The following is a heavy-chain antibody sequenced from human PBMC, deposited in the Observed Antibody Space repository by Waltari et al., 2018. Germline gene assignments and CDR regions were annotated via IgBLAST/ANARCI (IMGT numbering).Heavy chain of an antibody. D-gene: IGHD2-15*01. V-gene: IGHV4-39*01. Sequence: QLQLQESGPGLVKPSETLSLTCSVPGGSISRPSDYWGWIRQPPGKGLEYIGNIYYRGSTYYNPSLKSRVTISIDTSKNQFSLKLSSVTAADTAVYYCARLPSGGASHWFDPWGQGTLVTVSS. CDR2: IYYRGST. CDR1: GGSISRPSDY. J-gene: IGHJ5*02. CDR3: ARLPSGGASHWFDP.